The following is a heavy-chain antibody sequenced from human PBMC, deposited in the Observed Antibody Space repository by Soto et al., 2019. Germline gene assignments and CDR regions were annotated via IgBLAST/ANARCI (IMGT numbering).Heavy chain of an antibody. CDR2: ISGSGGST. CDR1: GFTFSSYA. Sequence: PGGSLRLSCAASGFTFSSYAMSWVRQAPGKGLEWVSAISGSGGSTYYADSVKGRFTISRDNSKNTLYLQMNSLRAEDTAVYYCANSAIVLMVYAIQPFDYWGQGTLVTVSS. D-gene: IGHD2-8*01. J-gene: IGHJ4*02. V-gene: IGHV3-23*01. CDR3: ANSAIVLMVYAIQPFDY.